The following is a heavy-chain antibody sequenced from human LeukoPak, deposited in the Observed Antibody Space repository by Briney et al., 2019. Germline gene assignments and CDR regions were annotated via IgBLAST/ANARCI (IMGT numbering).Heavy chain of an antibody. CDR1: GFTFSSYA. J-gene: IGHJ4*02. CDR3: AKTTRWDILTGYYYDY. D-gene: IGHD3-9*01. CDR2: ISGSGGST. V-gene: IGHV3-23*01. Sequence: PGGSLRLSCAASGFTFSSYAMSWVRQAPGKGLEWVSAISGSGGSTYYADSVKGRFTISRDNSKNTLYLQMNSLRAEDTAVYYCAKTTRWDILTGYYYDYWGQGTLVTVSS.